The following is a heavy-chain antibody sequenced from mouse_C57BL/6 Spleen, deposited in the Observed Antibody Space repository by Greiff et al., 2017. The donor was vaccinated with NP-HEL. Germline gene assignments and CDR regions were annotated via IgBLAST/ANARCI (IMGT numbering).Heavy chain of an antibody. D-gene: IGHD2-1*01. CDR2: IDPSDSET. V-gene: IGHV1-52*01. CDR3: ARVITPYWYFDV. J-gene: IGHJ1*03. CDR1: GYTFTSYW. Sequence: QVQLQQPGAELVRPGSSVKLSCKASGYTFTSYWMHWVKQRPIQGLEWIGNIDPSDSETHYNQKFKDKATLTVDKSSSTAYMQLSSLTSEDSAVYYCARVITPYWYFDVWGTGTTVTVSS.